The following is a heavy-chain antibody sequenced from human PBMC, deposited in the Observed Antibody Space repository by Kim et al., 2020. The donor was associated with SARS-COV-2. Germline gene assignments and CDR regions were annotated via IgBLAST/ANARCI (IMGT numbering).Heavy chain of an antibody. D-gene: IGHD6-19*01. CDR2: ISGSGGST. CDR3: AKALSLGGIAVAGGDFDY. V-gene: IGHV3-23*01. CDR1: GFTFSSYA. J-gene: IGHJ4*02. Sequence: GGSLRLSCAASGFTFSSYAMSWVRQAPGKGLEWVSAISGSGGSTYYADSVKGRFTISRDNSKNTLYLQMNSLRAEDTAVYYCAKALSLGGIAVAGGDFDYWGQGTLVTVSS.